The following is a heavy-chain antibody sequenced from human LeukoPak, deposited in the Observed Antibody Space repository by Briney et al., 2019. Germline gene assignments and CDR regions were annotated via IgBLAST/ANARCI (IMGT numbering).Heavy chain of an antibody. Sequence: PGGSLRLSCAVSGFTFSSYGMHWVRQAPGKGLEWVAVIWSDENKKFYADSVKGRFTISRDNFKSTLYLQMDSLRVEDTAVYYCSREGLTSTPNNAFDIWGQGSVVTVSS. D-gene: IGHD4-23*01. CDR1: GFTFSSYG. CDR2: IWSDENKK. V-gene: IGHV3-33*01. CDR3: SREGLTSTPNNAFDI. J-gene: IGHJ3*02.